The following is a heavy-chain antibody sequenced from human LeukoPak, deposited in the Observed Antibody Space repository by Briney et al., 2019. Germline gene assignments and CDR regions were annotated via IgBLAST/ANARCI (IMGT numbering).Heavy chain of an antibody. J-gene: IGHJ4*02. CDR2: ISPSGGST. V-gene: IGHV1-46*01. D-gene: IGHD1-26*01. CDR1: GYTFTSNY. Sequence: ASVKVSCKAFGYTFTSNYMHWVRQAPGQGPEWMGVISPSGGSTTYARKFQGRVTLTRDMSTSTDYLELSSLRSEDTAVYYCARDMMGATLYFDSWGQGTLVTVSS. CDR3: ARDMMGATLYFDS.